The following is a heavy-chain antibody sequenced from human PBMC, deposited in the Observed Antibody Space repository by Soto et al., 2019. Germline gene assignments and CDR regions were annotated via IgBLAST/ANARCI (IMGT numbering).Heavy chain of an antibody. D-gene: IGHD3-10*01. V-gene: IGHV4-39*01. Sequence: SETLSLTCSVSGGSISSFTYYWGWIRQPPGKGLEWIGTVYYNENTYYNPSLKSRVTITVYTAKNQFSLNLRSVTAADTAMYFCAPRERYDGSPGWFDPWGPGTLVTVSS. CDR3: APRERYDGSPGWFDP. CDR1: GGSISSFTYY. J-gene: IGHJ5*02. CDR2: VYYNENT.